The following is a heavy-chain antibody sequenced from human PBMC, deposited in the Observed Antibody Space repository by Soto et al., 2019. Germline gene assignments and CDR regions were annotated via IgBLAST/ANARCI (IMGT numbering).Heavy chain of an antibody. V-gene: IGHV1-3*01. D-gene: IGHD2-15*01. CDR2: INAGNGNT. CDR3: ARGVAPYYFDY. J-gene: IGHJ4*02. Sequence: GASVKVSCKASGYTFTSYAMHWVRQAPGQRLEWMGWINAGNGNTKYSQKFQGRVTITRDTSASTTYMGLSSLRSEDTAVYYCARGVAPYYFDYWGQGTLVTVSS. CDR1: GYTFTSYA.